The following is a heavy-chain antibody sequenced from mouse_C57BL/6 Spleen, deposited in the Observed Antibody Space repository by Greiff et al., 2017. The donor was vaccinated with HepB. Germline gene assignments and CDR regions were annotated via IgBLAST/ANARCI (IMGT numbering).Heavy chain of an antibody. Sequence: VQLKESVAELVRPGASVKLSCTASGFNIKNTYMHWVKQRPEQGLEWIGRIDPANGNTKYAPKFQGKATITADTSSNTAYLQLSSLTSEDTAIYYCACYYYGSSPAWFAYWGQGTLVTVSA. J-gene: IGHJ3*01. CDR2: IDPANGNT. V-gene: IGHV14-3*01. CDR3: ACYYYGSSPAWFAY. CDR1: GFNIKNTY. D-gene: IGHD1-1*01.